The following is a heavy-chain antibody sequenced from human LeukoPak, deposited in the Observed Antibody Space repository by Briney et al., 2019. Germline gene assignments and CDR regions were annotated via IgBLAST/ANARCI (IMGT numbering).Heavy chain of an antibody. V-gene: IGHV1-69*05. CDR3: ARGVRTSSWYHFDAFDI. Sequence: SVKVSCKASGGTFNSYAISWVRQAPGQGLEWMGGIIPIFGTANYAQKFQGRVTITTDESTSTAYMELSSLRSEDTAVYYCARGVRTSSWYHFDAFDIWGQGTMVTVSS. J-gene: IGHJ3*02. CDR1: GGTFNSYA. D-gene: IGHD6-13*01. CDR2: IIPIFGTA.